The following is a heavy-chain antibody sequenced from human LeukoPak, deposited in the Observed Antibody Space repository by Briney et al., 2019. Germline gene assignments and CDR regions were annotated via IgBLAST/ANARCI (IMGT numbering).Heavy chain of an antibody. CDR1: GGSISSYY. D-gene: IGHD3-3*01. V-gene: IGHV4-59*01. CDR2: IYSSGST. CDR3: ARLSKRITIFGVVPDY. J-gene: IGHJ4*02. Sequence: SETLSLTCTVSGGSISSYYWSWIRQPPGKGLEWIGYIYSSGSTNYNPSLKSRITISVDTSKNQFSLKLSSVTAADTAVYYCARLSKRITIFGVVPDYWGQGTLVTVSS.